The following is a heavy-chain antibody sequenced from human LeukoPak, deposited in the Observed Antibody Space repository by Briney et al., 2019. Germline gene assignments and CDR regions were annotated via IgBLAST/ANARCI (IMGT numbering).Heavy chain of an antibody. CDR3: ARGRSIAGAGNWFDP. J-gene: IGHJ5*02. CDR1: GYTFTVYY. CDR2: INPNSGGT. Sequence: ASVKVSCKASGYTFTVYYMHWVRQAPGQGLEWMGWINPNSGGTNYAQKFQGRVTMTRDTSISTAYMELSRLRSDDTAVYYCARGRSIAGAGNWFDPWGQGTLVTVSS. V-gene: IGHV1-2*02. D-gene: IGHD6-19*01.